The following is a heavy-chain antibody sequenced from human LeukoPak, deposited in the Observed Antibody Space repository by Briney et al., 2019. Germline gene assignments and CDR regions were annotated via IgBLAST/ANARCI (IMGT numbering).Heavy chain of an antibody. CDR1: GGSFSGYY. D-gene: IGHD2-2*01. CDR2: INHSGST. V-gene: IGHV4-34*01. J-gene: IGHJ4*02. CDR3: ARHAPPVVVVPAAIYY. Sequence: SETLSLTCAVYGGSFSGYYWSWIRQPPGKGLEWIGEINHSGSTYYNPSLKSRVTISVDTSKNQFSLKLSSVTAADTAVYYCARHAPPVVVVPAAIYYGAQGTLVTVSS.